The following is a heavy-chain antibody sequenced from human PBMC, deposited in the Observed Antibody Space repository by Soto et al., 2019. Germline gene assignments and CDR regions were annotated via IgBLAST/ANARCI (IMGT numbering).Heavy chain of an antibody. J-gene: IGHJ5*02. V-gene: IGHV1-46*01. CDR3: ARAPGSGENNWFDP. CDR2: IFPGGVNI. CDR1: GYSFTRHY. D-gene: IGHD3-10*01. Sequence: ASVKVSCKAIGYSFTRHYMHWVRQAPGQGLEWMGTIFPGGVNIAYAQKFEGRVTMTKDTTTSTVYMELSSLRSEDTAVYYCARAPGSGENNWFDPWGQGTLVTVSS.